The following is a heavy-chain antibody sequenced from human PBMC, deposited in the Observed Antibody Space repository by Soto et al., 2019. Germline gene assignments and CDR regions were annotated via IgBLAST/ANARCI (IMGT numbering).Heavy chain of an antibody. Sequence: PSETLSLTCTVSGGSISSFGYYWGWIHQSPGKGLEWIGSIDYSGTTYHNLSLKSRVTISVDLSKNQVSLQLTSVTATDTSVYFGVRYTTSSSLANDHWGLGTLVPVSS. CDR3: VRYTTSSSLANDH. D-gene: IGHD2-2*02. J-gene: IGHJ4*02. V-gene: IGHV4-39*01. CDR1: GGSISSFGYY. CDR2: IDYSGTT.